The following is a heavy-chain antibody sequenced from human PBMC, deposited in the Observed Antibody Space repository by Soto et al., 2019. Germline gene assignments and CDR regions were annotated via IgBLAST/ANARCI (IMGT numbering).Heavy chain of an antibody. D-gene: IGHD3-10*01. Sequence: LGGSLGLSCAASGVTFSLYWMTWVGQAPGKGLEWVANIKEDGSEKYYEESVKGRFTISRDNAKNSLYLQLNSLRGDDTAVYYCVRDRGDSTRVVKYYYFDYWGQGTLVTVSS. V-gene: IGHV3-7*01. CDR1: GVTFSLYW. CDR2: IKEDGSEK. J-gene: IGHJ4*02. CDR3: VRDRGDSTRVVKYYYFDY.